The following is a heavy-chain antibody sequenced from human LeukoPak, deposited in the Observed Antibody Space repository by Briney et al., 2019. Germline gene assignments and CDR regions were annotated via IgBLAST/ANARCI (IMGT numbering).Heavy chain of an antibody. V-gene: IGHV4-4*09. D-gene: IGHD1-26*01. Sequence: SETLSLTCTVSGGSISSYYWSWIRQPPGKGLEWIGYIYTSGSTNYNPSLKSRVTISVDTSKNQFSLKLSSETAADTAVYYCARQGGIVGATDNWFDPWGQGTLVTVSS. CDR2: IYTSGST. CDR1: GGSISSYY. J-gene: IGHJ5*02. CDR3: ARQGGIVGATDNWFDP.